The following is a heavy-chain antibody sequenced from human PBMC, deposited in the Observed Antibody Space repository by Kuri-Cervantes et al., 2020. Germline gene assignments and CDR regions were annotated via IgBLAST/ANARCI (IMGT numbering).Heavy chain of an antibody. J-gene: IGHJ4*02. CDR2: IYYSGST. V-gene: IGHV4-59*01. Sequence: SETLSLTCSVSGGSISSYYWSWIRQPPGKGLEWIGYIYYSGSTNYNPSLKSRVTISVDTSKIQFSLKLSSVTAADTAVYYCARFYSSAWSFDYWGQGTLVTVSS. CDR1: GGSISSYY. D-gene: IGHD6-19*01. CDR3: ARFYSSAWSFDY.